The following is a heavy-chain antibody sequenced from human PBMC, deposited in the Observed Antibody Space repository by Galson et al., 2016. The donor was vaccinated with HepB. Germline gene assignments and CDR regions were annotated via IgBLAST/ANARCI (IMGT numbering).Heavy chain of an antibody. V-gene: IGHV4-30-2*01. Sequence: TLSLTCVVSGDSISNGGFAWSWIRQPRGKGPEWVGYIHHSGLTYYNPSLKSRVTLSVDRYKNEFSLKLTSMTAADAAVYYCSRVRCRNGAGHSWWTMHSFDVWGQETIVTVS. J-gene: IGHJ3*01. CDR2: IHHSGLT. CDR3: SRVRCRNGAGHSWWTMHSFDV. D-gene: IGHD2-8*02. CDR1: GDSISNGGFA.